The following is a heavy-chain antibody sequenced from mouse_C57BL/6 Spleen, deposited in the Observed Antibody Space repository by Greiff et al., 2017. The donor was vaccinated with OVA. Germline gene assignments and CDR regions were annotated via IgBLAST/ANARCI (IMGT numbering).Heavy chain of an antibody. J-gene: IGHJ4*01. D-gene: IGHD1-1*01. CDR3: ARHAQSSSITTVVAGNAMDY. V-gene: IGHV5-6*01. CDR1: GFTFSSYG. Sequence: EVMLVESGGDLVKPGGSLKLSCAASGFTFSSYGMSWVRQTPDKRLEWVATISSGGSYTYYPDSVKGRFTLSRDKAKNTLYLQMSSLKSEDTAMYYCARHAQSSSITTVVAGNAMDYWGQGTSVTVSS. CDR2: ISSGGSYT.